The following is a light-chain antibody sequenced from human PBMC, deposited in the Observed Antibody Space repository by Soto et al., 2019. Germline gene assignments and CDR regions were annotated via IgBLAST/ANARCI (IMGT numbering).Light chain of an antibody. CDR3: QQYTNTNNPWM. CDR2: GAS. CDR1: QSVSSN. V-gene: IGKV3-15*01. J-gene: IGKJ1*01. Sequence: EIVMTQSPATLSVSPGERATLSCRASQSVSSNLVWYQQKPGQAPRLLIYGASSRATGTPVRFSGSGSGAAFTLTISSLQSDDSATYYCQQYTNTNNPWMFGQGTKVEI.